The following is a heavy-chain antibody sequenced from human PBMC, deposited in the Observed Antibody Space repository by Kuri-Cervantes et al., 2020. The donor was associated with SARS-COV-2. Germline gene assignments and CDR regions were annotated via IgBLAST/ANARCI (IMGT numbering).Heavy chain of an antibody. CDR2: INHSGST. CDR3: ARQMMSSITIFGVVITRNWFYP. CDR1: GGSFSGYY. D-gene: IGHD3-3*01. J-gene: IGHJ5*02. Sequence: ESLKISCAVYGGSFSGYYWSWIRQPPGKGLEWIGEINHSGSTYYNPSLKSRVTISVDTSKNQFSLKLSSVTAADTAVYYCARQMMSSITIFGVVITRNWFYPWGQGTLVTVSS. V-gene: IGHV4-34*01.